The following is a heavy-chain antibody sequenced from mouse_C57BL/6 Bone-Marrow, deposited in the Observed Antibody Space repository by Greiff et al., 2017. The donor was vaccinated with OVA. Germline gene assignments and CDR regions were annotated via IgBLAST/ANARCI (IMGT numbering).Heavy chain of an antibody. CDR1: GFNIKDYY. D-gene: IGHD1-1*01. Sequence: EVKLQESGAELVKPGASVKLSCTASGFNIKDYYMHWVKQRTEQGLEWIGRIDPEDGETKYAPKFQGKATITADTSSNTAYLQLSSLTSEDTAVYYCARSESTVAPHYYAMDYWGQGTSVTVSS. CDR2: IDPEDGET. V-gene: IGHV14-2*01. J-gene: IGHJ4*01. CDR3: ARSESTVAPHYYAMDY.